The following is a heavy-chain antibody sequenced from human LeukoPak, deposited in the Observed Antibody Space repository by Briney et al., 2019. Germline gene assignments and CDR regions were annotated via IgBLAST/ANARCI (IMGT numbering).Heavy chain of an antibody. CDR2: IHHSGST. D-gene: IGHD6-13*01. CDR1: GGSISSSSYY. V-gene: IGHV4-61*05. CDR3: ARGVAAAGTGWFDP. J-gene: IGHJ5*02. Sequence: PSETLSLTCTVSGGSISSSSYYWGWIRQPPGKGLEWIGYIHHSGSTNYNPSLKSRVTISVDTSKNQFSLKLGSVTAADTAVYYCARGVAAAGTGWFDPWGQGTLVTVSS.